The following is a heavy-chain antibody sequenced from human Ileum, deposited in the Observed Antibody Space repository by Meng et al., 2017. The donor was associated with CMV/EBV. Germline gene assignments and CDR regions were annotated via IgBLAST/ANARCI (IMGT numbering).Heavy chain of an antibody. J-gene: IGHJ4*02. V-gene: IGHV4-39*07. Sequence: SETLSLTCNVSGGSVSSSTYYWAWIRQPPGKGLEWLGSIFYTGSTYYNPSLKSRVTISLDMSRKQFSLKLNSVTAADTAVYYCARDIDTFYGYWGQGTPVT. D-gene: IGHD3-16*01. CDR3: ARDIDTFYGY. CDR1: GGSVSSSTYY. CDR2: IFYTGST.